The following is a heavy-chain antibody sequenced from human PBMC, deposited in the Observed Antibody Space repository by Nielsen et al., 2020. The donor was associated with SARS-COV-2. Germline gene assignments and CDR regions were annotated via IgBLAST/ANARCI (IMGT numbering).Heavy chain of an antibody. CDR2: ISSSGSTI. J-gene: IGHJ4*02. Sequence: GESLKISCAASGFTFSSYSMNWVRQAPGKGLEWVSYISSSGSTIYYADSVKGRFTISRDNAKNSLYLQMNSLRAEDTAVYYCARGSEGGFDYWGQGTLVTVSS. CDR1: GFTFSSYS. CDR3: ARGSEGGFDY. D-gene: IGHD3-16*01. V-gene: IGHV3-48*04.